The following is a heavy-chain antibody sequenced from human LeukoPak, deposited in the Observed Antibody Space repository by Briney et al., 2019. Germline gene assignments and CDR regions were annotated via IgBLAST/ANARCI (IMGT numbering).Heavy chain of an antibody. D-gene: IGHD3-22*01. V-gene: IGHV4-39*07. J-gene: IGHJ6*03. CDR2: IYYSGST. CDR1: GGSISSSSYY. Sequence: SETLSLTCTVSGGSISSSSYYWGWIRQPPGKGLEWIGSIYYSGSTYYNPSLKSRVTISLATSKNQFSLKLSSVTAADTAVYYCARDRFDDSSGYYYHYYFYMDVWGKGTTVTVSS. CDR3: ARDRFDDSSGYYYHYYFYMDV.